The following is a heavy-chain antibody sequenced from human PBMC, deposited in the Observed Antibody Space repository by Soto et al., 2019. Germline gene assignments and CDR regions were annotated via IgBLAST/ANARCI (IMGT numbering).Heavy chain of an antibody. V-gene: IGHV4-59*01. CDR3: ARDRYFYDSRGYYRTLDS. CDR2: IFHSGIT. D-gene: IGHD3-22*01. J-gene: IGHJ4*02. Sequence: SETLSLTCAVSGGSISTYYWSWIRQSPGKGLEWIGYIFHSGITDYNPSLQSRVTISIDTSRNHFSLNLTSVTAADTAVYYCARDRYFYDSRGYYRTLDSWGQGTLVSVSS. CDR1: GGSISTYY.